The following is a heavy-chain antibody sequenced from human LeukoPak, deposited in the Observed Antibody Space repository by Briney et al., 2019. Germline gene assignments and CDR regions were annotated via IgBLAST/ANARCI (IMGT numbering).Heavy chain of an antibody. J-gene: IGHJ1*01. CDR3: ARGLRYYDSSGYHKTRLHFQH. Sequence: SETLSLTCAVYGGSFSGYYWSWIRQPPGKGLEWIGEINHSGSTDYNPSLKSRVTISVDTSKNQFSLKLSSVTAADTAVYYCARGLRYYDSSGYHKTRLHFQHWGQGTVVTVSS. CDR2: INHSGST. D-gene: IGHD3-22*01. V-gene: IGHV4-34*01. CDR1: GGSFSGYY.